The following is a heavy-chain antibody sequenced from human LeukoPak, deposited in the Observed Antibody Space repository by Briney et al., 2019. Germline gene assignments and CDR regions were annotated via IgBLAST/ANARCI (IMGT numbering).Heavy chain of an antibody. CDR1: GGSFSGYY. CDR2: INHSGGT. D-gene: IGHD3-10*01. J-gene: IGHJ4*02. CDR3: ARTRYYYNSRSYGAPYYFDY. Sequence: PSETLSLTCAVYGGSFSGYYWNWIRQPPGKGLEWIGNINHSGGTDYNAALKSRVTISVDTSKNQFSLKLSSVTAADTAVYYCARTRYYYNSRSYGAPYYFDYWGQGTLVTVSS. V-gene: IGHV4-34*01.